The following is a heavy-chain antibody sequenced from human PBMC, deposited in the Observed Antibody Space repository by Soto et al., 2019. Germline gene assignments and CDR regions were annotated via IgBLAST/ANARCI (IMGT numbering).Heavy chain of an antibody. CDR3: AGREFASSSFHYYYYAVDV. CDR1: GASISNGDYS. CDR2: IYSSGST. J-gene: IGHJ6*02. V-gene: IGHV4-30-2*01. Sequence: SETLSLTCAVSGASISNGDYSWSWIRQPPGRALEWIGYIYSSGSTNFKPSLKSRFAISADTSRKQLSPRVTSVTAADTAVYYCAGREFASSSFHYYYYAVDVLGQGTTVTVSS. D-gene: IGHD6-6*01.